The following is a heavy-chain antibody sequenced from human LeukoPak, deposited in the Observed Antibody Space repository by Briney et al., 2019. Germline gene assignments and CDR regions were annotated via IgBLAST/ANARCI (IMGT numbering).Heavy chain of an antibody. CDR3: AREGFYSGSYSYGMDV. D-gene: IGHD1-26*01. Sequence: GGSLRLSCAASGFTFGNYWMSWVRQAPGKGLEWVSGINWNGGSTGYADSVKGRLTISRDNAKNSLYLQMNSLRAEDTALYHCAREGFYSGSYSYGMDVWGQGTTVTVSS. CDR2: INWNGGST. CDR1: GFTFGNYW. V-gene: IGHV3-20*01. J-gene: IGHJ6*02.